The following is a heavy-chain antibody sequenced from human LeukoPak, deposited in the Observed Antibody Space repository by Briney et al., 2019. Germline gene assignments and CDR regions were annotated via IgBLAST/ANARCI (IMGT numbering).Heavy chain of an antibody. CDR1: GGTFSSYA. V-gene: IGHV1-69*13. CDR3: ARTQTDYYPFDY. D-gene: IGHD3-22*01. J-gene: IGHJ4*02. Sequence: SVTVSCKASGGTFSSYAISWVRQAPGQGLEWMGGIIAIFGTANYAQKFQGRVTITADESTSTAYMELSSLRSEDTAVYYCARTQTDYYPFDYWGQGTLVTVSS. CDR2: IIAIFGTA.